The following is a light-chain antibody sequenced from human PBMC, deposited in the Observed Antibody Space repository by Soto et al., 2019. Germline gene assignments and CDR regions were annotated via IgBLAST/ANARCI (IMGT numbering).Light chain of an antibody. Sequence: EIVLTQSPATLSLSPGERATLSCRASQSVNSYLACYQQKPAQAPRVVIYDTINRATGILARFSGSGSGTDFAITISSLEPEDFAVYYCQQRGNWPYTFGQGTKLEIK. V-gene: IGKV3-11*01. CDR1: QSVNSY. CDR3: QQRGNWPYT. J-gene: IGKJ2*01. CDR2: DTI.